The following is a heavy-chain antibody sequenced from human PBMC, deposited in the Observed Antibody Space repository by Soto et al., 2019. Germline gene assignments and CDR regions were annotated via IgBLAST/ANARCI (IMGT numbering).Heavy chain of an antibody. CDR3: ASRDPGTSVDY. J-gene: IGHJ4*02. CDR2: IYRTGST. V-gene: IGHV4-4*02. D-gene: IGHD1-7*01. Sequence: SETVSLTCAVSGGSFTSNNWWTWVRQPPGQGLEWIGEIYRTGSTNYNPSLKSRVTISLDKSENQFSLKVTSLTAADTAVYYCASRDPGTSVDYWGQGTLVTVSS. CDR1: GGSFTSNNW.